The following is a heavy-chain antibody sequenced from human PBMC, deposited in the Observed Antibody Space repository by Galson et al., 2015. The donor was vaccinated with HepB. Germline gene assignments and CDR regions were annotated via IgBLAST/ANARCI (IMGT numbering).Heavy chain of an antibody. V-gene: IGHV3-30*18. CDR1: GFTFRNYA. J-gene: IGHJ6*04. Sequence: SLRLSCAASGFTFRNYAMHWVRQAPGKGLEWVAVISFDGSHKYYADSVKGRFSISRDNSKNTLYLQMNSLRAEDTAVYYCAKGDACCSNGVCGMDVWGKGTAITV. CDR3: AKGDACCSNGVCGMDV. CDR2: ISFDGSHK. D-gene: IGHD2-8*01.